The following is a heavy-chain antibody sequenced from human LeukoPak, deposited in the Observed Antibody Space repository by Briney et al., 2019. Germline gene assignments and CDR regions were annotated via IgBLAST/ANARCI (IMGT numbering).Heavy chain of an antibody. V-gene: IGHV3-73*01. Sequence: GGSLRLSCAASGFTFSGFPILWVRQASGKGLEWVGRIRGKADNYATAYAASVQGRCTISRDDSQNTAYLQLNSLKTEDTAVYYCTQNNYWGQGALVTVSS. CDR2: IRGKADNYAT. CDR1: GFTFSGFP. J-gene: IGHJ4*02. CDR3: TQNNY.